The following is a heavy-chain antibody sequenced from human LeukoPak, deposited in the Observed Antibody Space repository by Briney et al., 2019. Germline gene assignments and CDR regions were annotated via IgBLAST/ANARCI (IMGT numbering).Heavy chain of an antibody. CDR2: IGGSGGGT. CDR3: AKKASDTSGSLVDY. V-gene: IGHV3-23*01. D-gene: IGHD3-22*01. Sequence: GGSLRLSCEASGLPFRSFAMSRARKAQGKGLGGSSAIGGSGGGTYYADSVKGRFTISRDNSKNTLYLQMNSLRAEDTAVYYCAKKASDTSGSLVDYWGQGTLVTVSS. J-gene: IGHJ4*02. CDR1: GLPFRSFA.